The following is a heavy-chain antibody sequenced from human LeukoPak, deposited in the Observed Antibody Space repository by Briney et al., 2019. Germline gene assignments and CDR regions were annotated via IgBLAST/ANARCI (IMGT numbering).Heavy chain of an antibody. CDR1: GYTFSNFD. J-gene: IGHJ6*03. V-gene: IGHV1-8*02. Sequence: ASVKVSCKASGYTFSNFDVNWVRQAPGQGLEWMAWMNPGSGDTGYEGKFQARLTMSSNTPITTASMELSSLTSEDTAVYYCARSRRGYYMGVWGKGTTVIVSS. CDR3: ARSRRGYYMGV. CDR2: MNPGSGDT.